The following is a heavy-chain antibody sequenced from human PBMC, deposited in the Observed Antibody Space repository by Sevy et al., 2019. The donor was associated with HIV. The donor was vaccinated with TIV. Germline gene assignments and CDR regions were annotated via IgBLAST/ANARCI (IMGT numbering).Heavy chain of an antibody. CDR3: ARDLGNYCSGGSCYGTDLDY. D-gene: IGHD2-15*01. CDR1: GFTFSSYA. Sequence: GGSLRLSCAASGFTFSSYAMHWVRQAPGKGLQWVAVISYDGSNKYYADSVKGRFTISRDNSKKTLYLQMNGLRAEDTAVYYCARDLGNYCSGGSCYGTDLDYWGQGTLVTVSS. V-gene: IGHV3-30*01. CDR2: ISYDGSNK. J-gene: IGHJ4*02.